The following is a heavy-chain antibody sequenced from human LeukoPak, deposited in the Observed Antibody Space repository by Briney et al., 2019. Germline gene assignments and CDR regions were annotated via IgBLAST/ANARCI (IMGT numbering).Heavy chain of an antibody. Sequence: GGSLRLSCAASGFTFSSYSMNWVCQAPGKGLEWVSYISSSSSYIYYADSVKGRFTISRDNAKNSLYLQMNSLRAEDTAVYYCARQVDPLDAFDIWGQGTMVTVSS. D-gene: IGHD2-2*01. CDR3: ARQVDPLDAFDI. CDR1: GFTFSSYS. CDR2: ISSSSSYI. V-gene: IGHV3-21*01. J-gene: IGHJ3*02.